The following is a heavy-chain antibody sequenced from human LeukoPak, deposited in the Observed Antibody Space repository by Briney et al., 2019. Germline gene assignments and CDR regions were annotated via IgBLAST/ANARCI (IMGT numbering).Heavy chain of an antibody. J-gene: IGHJ4*02. CDR1: GYTFTDYY. CDR2: INPNDGDT. Sequence: ASVKVSCKASGYTFTDYYMHWVRQAPGQGFEWAGWINPNDGDTNYAQKFQGRVTMTRDTSISTAHMEVSRLRSDDTAVYYCARANFLYCSSSTCLFDYWGQGTLVTVSS. D-gene: IGHD2-2*01. CDR3: ARANFLYCSSSTCLFDY. V-gene: IGHV1-2*02.